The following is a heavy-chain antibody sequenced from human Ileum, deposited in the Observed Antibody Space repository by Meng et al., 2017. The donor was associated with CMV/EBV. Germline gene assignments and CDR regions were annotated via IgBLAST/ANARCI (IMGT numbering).Heavy chain of an antibody. D-gene: IGHD6-19*01. CDR2: VNTDGSST. J-gene: IGHJ4*02. CDR3: AKESGTSGRAGYFGY. V-gene: IGHV3-64*02. Sequence: GCSLRESVMHWVRQDPGEGLEYVSGVNTDGSSTHYADSVKDRFIISKDDSKNTLYLQMGGLRAEDTAMYYCAKESGTSGRAGYFGYWGQGTLVTVSS. CDR1: GCSLRESV.